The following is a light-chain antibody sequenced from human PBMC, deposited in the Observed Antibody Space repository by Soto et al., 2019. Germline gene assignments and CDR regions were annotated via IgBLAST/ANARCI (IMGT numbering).Light chain of an antibody. Sequence: QSALTQPASVSGSPGQSITISCTGTSSDVGAYKYVSWYQQHPGKVPKLIIYGVSNRPSGVSNRFSGSKSGNTAFLTISGLQPEDEADYYCSSYTSSSTVVFGGGTKLTVL. CDR1: SSDVGAYKY. CDR2: GVS. J-gene: IGLJ2*01. V-gene: IGLV2-14*03. CDR3: SSYTSSSTVV.